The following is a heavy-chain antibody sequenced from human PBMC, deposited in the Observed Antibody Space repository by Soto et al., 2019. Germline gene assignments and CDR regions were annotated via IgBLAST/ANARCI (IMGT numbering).Heavy chain of an antibody. CDR3: ARHRGYHYYGMDV. J-gene: IGHJ6*02. CDR2: IPWNSGTL. CDR1: GFTFNDFA. D-gene: IGHD6-13*01. Sequence: PGGSLRLSCVASGFTFNDFAMHWVRQAPGKGLEWVSGIPWNSGTLDYAASVRGRFSISIDNAKNSLYLKMNSLRVEDTALYYCARHRGYHYYGMDVWGQGTTVTVSS. V-gene: IGHV3-9*01.